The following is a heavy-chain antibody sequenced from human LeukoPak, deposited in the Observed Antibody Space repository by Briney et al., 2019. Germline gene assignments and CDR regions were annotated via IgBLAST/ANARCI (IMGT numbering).Heavy chain of an antibody. J-gene: IGHJ4*02. CDR3: AKAIQLGDLAFDY. CDR2: ISWNSGSI. D-gene: IGHD5-18*01. Sequence: SLRLSCAASGFTFDDYAMHWVRQAPGKGLEWVSGISWNSGSIGYADSVKGRFTISRDNAKNSLYLQMNSLRAEDTALYYCAKAIQLGDLAFDYWGQGTLVTVSS. CDR1: GFTFDDYA. V-gene: IGHV3-9*01.